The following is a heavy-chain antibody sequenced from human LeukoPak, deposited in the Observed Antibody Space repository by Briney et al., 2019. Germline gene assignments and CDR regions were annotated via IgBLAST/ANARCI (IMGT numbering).Heavy chain of an antibody. CDR1: GFTFGSYW. Sequence: GGSLRLSCAASGFTFGSYWMSWVRQAPGKGLEWVANIKQDGSEKYYVDSVKGRFTISRDNAKNSLYLQMNSLRAEDTAVYYCARDRPRYCSGITCPLDYWGQGTLVTVSS. D-gene: IGHD2-15*01. CDR3: ARDRPRYCSGITCPLDY. J-gene: IGHJ4*02. CDR2: IKQDGSEK. V-gene: IGHV3-7*03.